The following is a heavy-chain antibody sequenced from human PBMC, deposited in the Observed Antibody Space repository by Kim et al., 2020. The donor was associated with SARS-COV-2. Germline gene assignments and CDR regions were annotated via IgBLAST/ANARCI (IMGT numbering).Heavy chain of an antibody. CDR3: VRAGVGYNALEY. Sequence: GGSLRLSCAASGFTFSSHAMHWVRQAPGQGLECVGVISDDGSNEHYADSVKGRFTISRDNSKNTLDLQMSSLRPEDTAIYYWVRAGVGYNALEYWGQGTLVTVSS. CDR2: ISDDGSNE. D-gene: IGHD3-10*01. CDR1: GFTFSSHA. J-gene: IGHJ4*02. V-gene: IGHV3-30-3*01.